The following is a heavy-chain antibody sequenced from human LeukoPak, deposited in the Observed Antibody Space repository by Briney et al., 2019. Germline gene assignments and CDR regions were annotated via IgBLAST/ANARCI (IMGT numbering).Heavy chain of an antibody. CDR1: GYTFTSYY. D-gene: IGHD3-9*01. J-gene: IGHJ4*02. CDR3: AIFGGLTGYYKY. V-gene: IGHV1-46*01. CDR2: INPSGGST. Sequence: GASVKVSCKASGYTFTSYYMHWVRQAPGQGLEWMGIINPSGGSTSYAQKFQGRVTMTRDMSTSTVYMELSSLRSEDTAVYYCAIFGGLTGYYKYWGQGTLVTVSS.